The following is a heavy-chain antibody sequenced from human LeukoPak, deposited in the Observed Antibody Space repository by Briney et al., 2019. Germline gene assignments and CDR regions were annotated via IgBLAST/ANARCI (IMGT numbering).Heavy chain of an antibody. D-gene: IGHD3-10*01. Sequence: GGSLRLSCVASGFTFSSYAMTWVRQAPGKGLEWVAVISGSGAITYYADSVKGRFTISRDKSKNTLYLQMNSLRAEDTAVYYCYAGSLPFDYWGQGTLVTVSS. V-gene: IGHV3-23*01. CDR1: GFTFSSYA. CDR2: ISGSGAIT. J-gene: IGHJ4*02. CDR3: YAGSLPFDY.